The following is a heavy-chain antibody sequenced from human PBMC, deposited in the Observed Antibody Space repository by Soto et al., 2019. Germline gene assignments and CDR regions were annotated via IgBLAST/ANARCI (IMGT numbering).Heavy chain of an antibody. CDR2: IYHSGST. D-gene: IGHD5-18*01. Sequence: SETLSLTCAVSGGSISSSNWWSWVRQPPGKGLEWIGEIYHSGSTNYNPSLKSRVTITADESTSTAYMELSSLRSEDTAVYYCARDDVDTAMPYGMDVWGQGTTVTVSS. J-gene: IGHJ6*02. CDR3: ARDDVDTAMPYGMDV. V-gene: IGHV4-4*02. CDR1: GGSISSSNW.